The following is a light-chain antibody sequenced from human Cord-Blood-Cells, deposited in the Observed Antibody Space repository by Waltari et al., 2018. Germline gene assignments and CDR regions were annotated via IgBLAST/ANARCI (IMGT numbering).Light chain of an antibody. V-gene: IGLV2-11*01. CDR2: DVS. J-gene: IGLJ3*02. CDR1: RSDLGGYNY. CDR3: CSYAGSYTLV. Sequence: SALTQPRPVSGSPGQSVTISCTGTRSDLGGYNYVSWYQQHPGKAPKLLFYDVSQRPSGVPDRFSGSKSGNTASLTISGLQAEDEADYYCCSYAGSYTLVFGGGTKLTVL.